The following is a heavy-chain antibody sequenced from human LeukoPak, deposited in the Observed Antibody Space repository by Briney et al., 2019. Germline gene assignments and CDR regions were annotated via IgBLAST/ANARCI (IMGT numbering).Heavy chain of an antibody. CDR1: GYTFTGYY. CDR3: ARIKWSAAND. CDR2: INPNNGDT. Sequence: ASVKVSCKASGYTFTGYYIHWVRQAPGQGLEWMGWINPNNGDTNFDPKFQGRLTLSRDTSISTAYMELGRLRSDDTAVYYCARIKWSAANDWGQGTPVTVSS. V-gene: IGHV1-2*02. D-gene: IGHD6-13*01. J-gene: IGHJ4*02.